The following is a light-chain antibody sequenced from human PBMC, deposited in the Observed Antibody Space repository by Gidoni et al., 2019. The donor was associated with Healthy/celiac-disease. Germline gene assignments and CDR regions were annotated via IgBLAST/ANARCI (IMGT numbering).Light chain of an antibody. V-gene: IGKV3-20*01. CDR1: QSVSSSY. Sequence: EIVHPQSPGTLSLSPGERATLSCRASQSVSSSYLAWYQQNPGQAPRLLIYGASSRATGIPDRFSGSGSGTDFTLTISRLEPEDFAVYYCQQYGSSHTFGQGTRLEIK. J-gene: IGKJ5*01. CDR2: GAS. CDR3: QQYGSSHT.